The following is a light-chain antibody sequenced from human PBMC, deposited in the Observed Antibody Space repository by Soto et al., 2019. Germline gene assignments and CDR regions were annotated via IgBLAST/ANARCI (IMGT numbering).Light chain of an antibody. CDR1: QSISRY. Sequence: DIQMTQSPSSLSASVGDRVTITCRATQSISRYLNWYQQIPGKAPKILIYDASSLESGVPSRFSGSGSGTEFTLTISRVQPEDFATYYCQQYETYLKTFGQGTKVDIK. J-gene: IGKJ1*01. CDR2: DAS. CDR3: QQYETYLKT. V-gene: IGKV1-5*01.